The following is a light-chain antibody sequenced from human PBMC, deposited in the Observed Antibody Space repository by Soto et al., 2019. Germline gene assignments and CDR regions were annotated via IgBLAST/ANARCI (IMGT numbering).Light chain of an antibody. CDR1: TSDVGRYNY. Sequence: QSALTQPASVSGSPGQSITISCTGTTSDVGRYNYVSWHQQHPGKAPKLLIFDVSNRPSGVSDPFSGSKSANTAPLTISGPQAEGEADYYCTSYTPGTTWVFGEGTKLTVL. CDR3: TSYTPGTTWV. V-gene: IGLV2-14*01. CDR2: DVS. J-gene: IGLJ3*02.